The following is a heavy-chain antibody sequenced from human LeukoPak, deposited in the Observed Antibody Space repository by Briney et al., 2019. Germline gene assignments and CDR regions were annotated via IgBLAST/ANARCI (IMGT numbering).Heavy chain of an antibody. CDR3: ARGGSSGWYGY. CDR1: GGSISSHY. D-gene: IGHD6-19*01. V-gene: IGHV4-59*11. J-gene: IGHJ4*02. CDR2: IYYSGSP. Sequence: SGPTLVNPSETLSLTCTVSGGSISSHYWTWIRQTPGKGLEWIGYIYYSGSPNYNPSLKSRVTISVDTSKNQFSLKLNSVTAADTAVYYCARGGSSGWYGYWGQGTLVTVSS.